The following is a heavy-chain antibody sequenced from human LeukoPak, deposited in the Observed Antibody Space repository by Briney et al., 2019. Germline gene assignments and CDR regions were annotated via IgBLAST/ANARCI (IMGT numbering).Heavy chain of an antibody. Sequence: PSDTLSLTCTVSGGSISSYYWSWIRQPAGKGLELIGRIYASGSTNYNPSLKSRVTMSVDTSENQFSLKLSSVTAADTAVYYCVRSRCYNCAFDFWGQGTMVTVSS. V-gene: IGHV4-4*07. CDR2: IYASGST. CDR1: GGSISSYY. J-gene: IGHJ3*01. CDR3: VRSRCYNCAFDF. D-gene: IGHD2-2*02.